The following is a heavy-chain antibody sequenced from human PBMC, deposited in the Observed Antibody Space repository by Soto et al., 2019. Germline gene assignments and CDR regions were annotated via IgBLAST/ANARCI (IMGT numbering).Heavy chain of an antibody. Sequence: QVQVVQSGAEVKKPGSSVKVSCKTSGGTFSTSAISWVRQAPGQGLEWMGGIMPIFRTADYAQKFQGRVTITADESTTTAYLELSSLRSEDTAVYYCARDKVRAQLGGNCYYVMDVWGQGTTVTVTS. D-gene: IGHD3-3*02. V-gene: IGHV1-69*12. CDR3: ARDKVRAQLGGNCYYVMDV. CDR2: IMPIFRTA. CDR1: GGTFSTSA. J-gene: IGHJ6*02.